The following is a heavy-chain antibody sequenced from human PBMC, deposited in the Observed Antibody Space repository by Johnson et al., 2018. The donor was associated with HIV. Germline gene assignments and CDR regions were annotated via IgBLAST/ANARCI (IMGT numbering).Heavy chain of an antibody. CDR1: GFTLSNYG. D-gene: IGHD4-17*01. CDR2: ISYDGSNT. CDR3: AKDQYRKLTTVAGI. V-gene: IGHV3-30*18. Sequence: QVQLVESGGGVVQPGGSLRLSCAASGFTLSNYGIHWVRQAPGQGLEWVALISYDGSNTYYADSVRGRFTLSRDNSKNTVYLQMNSLRAEDTAVYYCAKDQYRKLTTVAGIWGQGTMVTVSS. J-gene: IGHJ3*02.